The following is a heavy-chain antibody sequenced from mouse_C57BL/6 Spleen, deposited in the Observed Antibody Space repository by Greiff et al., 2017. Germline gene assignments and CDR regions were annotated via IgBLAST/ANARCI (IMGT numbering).Heavy chain of an antibody. D-gene: IGHD2-5*01. CDR1: GYTFPSYW. V-gene: IGHV1-53*01. CDR3: ARDSNYGYFDV. J-gene: IGHJ1*03. CDR2: INPSNGGT. Sequence: VQLQQPGTELVKPGASVKLSCKASGYTFPSYWMNWVKQRPGKGLEWIGNINPSNGGTNYNEKFKSKATLTVDKSSSTAYMQLSRLTSEDSAVYYCARDSNYGYFDVWGTGTTGTVSS.